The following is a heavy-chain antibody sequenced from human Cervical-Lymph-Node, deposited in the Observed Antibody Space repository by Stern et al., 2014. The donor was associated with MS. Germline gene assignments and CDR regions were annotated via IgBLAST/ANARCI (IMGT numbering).Heavy chain of an antibody. Sequence: VQLVESGGGLVKPGGPLRLSCAASGFSFSDHYMSWIRQAPGKGLECISYISGGGTFVNYADSVKGRFTISRDNAKDSLYLQMDSLRAEDTAVYYCSREPRLTDYWGQGTLVSVSS. V-gene: IGHV3-11*01. D-gene: IGHD2-21*01. CDR1: GFSFSDHY. J-gene: IGHJ4*02. CDR2: ISGGGTFV. CDR3: SREPRLTDY.